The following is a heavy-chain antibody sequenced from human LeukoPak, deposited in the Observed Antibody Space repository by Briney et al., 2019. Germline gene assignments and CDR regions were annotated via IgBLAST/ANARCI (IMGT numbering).Heavy chain of an antibody. CDR3: ARHTLFLAPLYFGEFLGFDP. J-gene: IGHJ5*02. D-gene: IGHD3-10*01. V-gene: IGHV4-59*08. CDR1: GGSISRYY. CDR2: IHYSGRA. Sequence: SETPSVTCTVSGGSISRYYWSWIRQPPGKGLEWIGYIHYSGRANYNPSIKSRVTIPVEESKKQFSLKLSSVTAADTAVYYCARHTLFLAPLYFGEFLGFDPWGQGTPVTVSS.